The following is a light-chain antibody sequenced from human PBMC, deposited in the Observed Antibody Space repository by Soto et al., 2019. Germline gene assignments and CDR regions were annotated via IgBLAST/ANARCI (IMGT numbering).Light chain of an antibody. CDR2: GNS. V-gene: IGLV1-40*01. CDR3: PSYDSSLSGSYV. Sequence: QSVLTQPPSVSGAPGQRVTISCTGSSSNIGAGYDVHWYQQLPGTAPKLLIYGNSNRPSGVPDRFSGSKSGTSASLAITGLQAEDEADYYCPSYDSSLSGSYVFGPGTKVTVL. CDR1: SSNIGAGYD. J-gene: IGLJ1*01.